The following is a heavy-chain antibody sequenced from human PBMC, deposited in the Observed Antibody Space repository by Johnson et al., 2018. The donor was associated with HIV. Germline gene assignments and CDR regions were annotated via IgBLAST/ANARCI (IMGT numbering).Heavy chain of an antibody. V-gene: IGHV3-43*01. D-gene: IGHD5-24*01. CDR2: ITWDGLKT. Sequence: VQLVESGGVVVHPGGSLRLSCAASEFIFDDYTMHWVRQSPGKGLEWVSLITWDGLKTQYADSVKGRFTISRDNRKYSLYLQMNSLRTEDTALYYCAKAGARWLQFDAFDIWGQGTMVTVSS. CDR1: EFIFDDYT. J-gene: IGHJ3*02. CDR3: AKAGARWLQFDAFDI.